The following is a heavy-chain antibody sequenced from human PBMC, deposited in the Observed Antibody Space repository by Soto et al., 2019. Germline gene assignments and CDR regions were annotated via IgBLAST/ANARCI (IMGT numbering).Heavy chain of an antibody. Sequence: PGGSLRLSCAASGLTFSSYAMSWVRQSPGKGLEGASAISGSGGSTYYADSVKGRFTISRDNSKNLMYLQMNSLRADDTAVYFCARRRGPLLKDAFDIWGQGTMVTV. V-gene: IGHV3-23*01. D-gene: IGHD2-15*01. CDR3: ARRRGPLLKDAFDI. CDR2: ISGSGGST. CDR1: GLTFSSYA. J-gene: IGHJ3*02.